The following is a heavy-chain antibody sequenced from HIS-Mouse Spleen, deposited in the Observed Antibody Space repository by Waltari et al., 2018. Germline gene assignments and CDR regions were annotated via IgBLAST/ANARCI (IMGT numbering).Heavy chain of an antibody. D-gene: IGHD6-19*01. CDR2: ISGSGGST. Sequence: EVQLLESGGGLVQPGGSLRLSCAASGFTFSSYAMSWVRQAPGKGMGWVSAISGSGGSTYYADSVKGRFTSSRDNSKNTLYLQMNSLRAEDTAVYYCAKGSIAVAGSLIWGQGTMVTVSS. CDR3: AKGSIAVAGSLI. J-gene: IGHJ3*02. CDR1: GFTFSSYA. V-gene: IGHV3-23*01.